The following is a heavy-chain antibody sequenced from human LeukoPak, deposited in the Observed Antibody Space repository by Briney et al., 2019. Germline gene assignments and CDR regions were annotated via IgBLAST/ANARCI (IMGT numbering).Heavy chain of an antibody. CDR3: ASDRIAAAGTGREDY. Sequence: SQTLSLTCTVSGGSISSGDYYWSWIRQPPGKGLEWIGYIYYSGSTYYNPSLKSRVTILVDTSKNQFSLKLSSVTAADTAVYYCASDRIAAAGTGREDYWGQGTLVTVSS. CDR2: IYYSGST. CDR1: GGSISSGDYY. V-gene: IGHV4-30-4*01. D-gene: IGHD6-13*01. J-gene: IGHJ4*02.